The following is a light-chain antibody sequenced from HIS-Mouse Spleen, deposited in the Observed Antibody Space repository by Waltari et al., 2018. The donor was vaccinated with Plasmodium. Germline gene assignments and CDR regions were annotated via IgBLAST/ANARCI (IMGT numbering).Light chain of an antibody. CDR2: QDS. J-gene: IGLJ3*02. Sequence: SYELTQPPSVSVSPGPTASITCPGDKLGDKYACWYQQKPGQSPGLVIYQDSKRPSGIPERFSGSNSGNTATLTISGTQAMDEADYYCQAWDSSTAVFGGGTKLTVL. CDR3: QAWDSSTAV. CDR1: KLGDKY. V-gene: IGLV3-1*01.